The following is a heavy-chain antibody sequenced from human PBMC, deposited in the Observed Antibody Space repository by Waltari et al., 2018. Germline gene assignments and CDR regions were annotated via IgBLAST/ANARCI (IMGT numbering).Heavy chain of an antibody. J-gene: IGHJ4*02. V-gene: IGHV4-34*01. CDR2: INHSGST. CDR3: ARGVGDPQHDY. CDR1: GGSFSGYY. Sequence: QVQLQQWGAGLLKPSETLSLTCAVYGGSFSGYYWSWIRQPPGKGLEWIGEINHSGSTNYNPSLKSRVTISVDTSKNQFSLKLSSVTAADTAVYYCARGVGDPQHDYWGQGTLVTVSS. D-gene: IGHD2-21*01.